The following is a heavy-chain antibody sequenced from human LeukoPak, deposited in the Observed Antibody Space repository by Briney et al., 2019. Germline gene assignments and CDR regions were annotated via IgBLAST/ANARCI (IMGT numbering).Heavy chain of an antibody. V-gene: IGHV3-30-3*01. CDR3: ANGGTYSSGP. CDR2: ISYDGSNK. D-gene: IGHD3-22*01. J-gene: IGHJ5*02. CDR1: GFSISSYA. Sequence: GGSLRLSCAASGFSISSYAMHWVRQAPGKGLEWVAVISYDGSNKYYADSVKGRFTISRDNSKNTLYLQMNSLRAEDTAVYYCANGGTYSSGPWGQGTLVTVSS.